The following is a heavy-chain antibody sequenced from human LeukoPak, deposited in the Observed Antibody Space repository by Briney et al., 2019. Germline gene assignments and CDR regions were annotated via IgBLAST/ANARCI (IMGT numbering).Heavy chain of an antibody. J-gene: IGHJ4*02. CDR1: GFTFSSYA. Sequence: GGSLRLSCAASGFTFSSYAMSWVRQAPGKGLEWVSAISGSGGSTYYADSVKGRLTISRDNSKNTLYLQMNSLRAEDTAVYYCAKGMVRGVIISGYYFDYWGQGTLVTVSS. CDR2: ISGSGGST. V-gene: IGHV3-23*01. CDR3: AKGMVRGVIISGYYFDY. D-gene: IGHD3-10*01.